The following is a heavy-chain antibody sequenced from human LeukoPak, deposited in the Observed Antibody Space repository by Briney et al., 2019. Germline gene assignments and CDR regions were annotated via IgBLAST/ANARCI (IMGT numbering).Heavy chain of an antibody. CDR2: IRSKAYGGTT. CDR1: GFTFGDYA. J-gene: IGHJ4*02. D-gene: IGHD3-22*01. CDR3: GPEVVITF. V-gene: IGHV3-49*04. Sequence: SGGSLRLSCTASGFTFGDYAMSWVRQAPGKGLEWVGFIRSKAYGGTTEYAASVKGRFTISRDDSKSIAYLQMNSLKTEDTAVYYCGPEVVITFWGQGTLVTVSS.